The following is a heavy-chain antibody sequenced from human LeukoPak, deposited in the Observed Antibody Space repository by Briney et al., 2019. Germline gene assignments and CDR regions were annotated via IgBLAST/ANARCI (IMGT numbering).Heavy chain of an antibody. Sequence: ASVKVSCKASGYTFTSYHMHWVRQAPGQGLEWMGKINLSGGSTTYAQKFQGRVTMTRDTSTSTVYMELSSLRSEDTAVYYCARDIRLAHYGPATHDAFDIWGQGTMVTVSS. CDR3: ARDIRLAHYGPATHDAFDI. D-gene: IGHD4-17*01. J-gene: IGHJ3*02. CDR1: GYTFTSYH. V-gene: IGHV1-46*01. CDR2: INLSGGST.